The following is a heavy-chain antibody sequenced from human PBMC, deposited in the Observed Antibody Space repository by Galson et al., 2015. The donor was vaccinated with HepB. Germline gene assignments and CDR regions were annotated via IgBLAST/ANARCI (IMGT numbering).Heavy chain of an antibody. D-gene: IGHD1-1*01. J-gene: IGHJ5*02. CDR2: IYTSGST. V-gene: IGHV4-61*02. CDR1: GGSISSGSYY. Sequence: TLSLTCTVSGGSISSGSYYWSWIRQPAGKGLEWIGRIYTSGSTNYNPSLKSRVTMSVDTSKNQFSLKLSSMTAADTAVYYCARATTGTTWFDPWGQGTLVTVSS. CDR3: ARATTGTTWFDP.